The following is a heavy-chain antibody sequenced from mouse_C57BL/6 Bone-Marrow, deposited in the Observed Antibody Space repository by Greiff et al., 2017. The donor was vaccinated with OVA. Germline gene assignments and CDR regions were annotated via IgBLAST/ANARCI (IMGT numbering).Heavy chain of an antibody. CDR1: GYTFTSYW. V-gene: IGHV1-64*01. J-gene: IGHJ4*01. Sequence: QVQLQQSGAELVKPGASVKLSCKASGYTFTSYWMHWVKQRPGQGLEWIGMIHPNSGSTNYNEKFKSKATLTVDKSSSTAYMQLSSLTSEDSAVYYCARWPNLLLRYYYAMDYWGQGTSVTVSS. CDR2: IHPNSGST. CDR3: ARWPNLLLRYYYAMDY. D-gene: IGHD1-1*01.